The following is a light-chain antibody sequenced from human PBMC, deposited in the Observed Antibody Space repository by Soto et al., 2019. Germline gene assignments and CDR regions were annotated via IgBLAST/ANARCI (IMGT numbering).Light chain of an antibody. CDR2: DAS. J-gene: IGKJ1*01. CDR3: QQYGSSPT. V-gene: IGKV3-20*01. Sequence: TVLTQSPGTLSLSPGERATLSCRASQTVSSSYLAWYQQKPGQAPRLLIYDASSRATGIPDRFSGRGSGTDFTLTISRLEPEDFAVYYCQQYGSSPTFGQGTKVEIK. CDR1: QTVSSSY.